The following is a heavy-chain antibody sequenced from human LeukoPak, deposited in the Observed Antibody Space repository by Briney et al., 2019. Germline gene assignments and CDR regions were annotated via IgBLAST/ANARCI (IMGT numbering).Heavy chain of an antibody. Sequence: ASVKVSCKASGYTFTGYYMHWVRQAPGQGLEWMGWINPNSGGTNYAQKFQGRVTITRDTSISTAYMELSRLRSDDTAVYYCARGDRIVGATLYNWFDPWGQGTLVTVSS. V-gene: IGHV1-2*02. J-gene: IGHJ5*02. CDR2: INPNSGGT. CDR1: GYTFTGYY. D-gene: IGHD1-26*01. CDR3: ARGDRIVGATLYNWFDP.